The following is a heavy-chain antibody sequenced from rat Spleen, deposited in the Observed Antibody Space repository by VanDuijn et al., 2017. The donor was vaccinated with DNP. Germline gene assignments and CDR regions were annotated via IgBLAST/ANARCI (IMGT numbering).Heavy chain of an antibody. J-gene: IGHJ2*01. CDR2: VNSADST. V-gene: IGHV3-3*01. Sequence: EVQLQESGPGLVESSQSLSLTCSVTGYSITRNFRWNWIRKFPGNKLEWMGYVNSADSTYYNPSLKRRISITRDTSKNQFFLQLNSVTTEDTATYYCARWTRYFDCWGQGVMVTVSS. CDR1: GYSITRNFR. D-gene: IGHD1-4*01. CDR3: ARWTRYFDC.